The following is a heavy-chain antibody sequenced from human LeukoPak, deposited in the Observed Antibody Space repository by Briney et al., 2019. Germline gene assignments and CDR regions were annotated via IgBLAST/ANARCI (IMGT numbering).Heavy chain of an antibody. CDR3: ARGHYGSGTGTYSH. V-gene: IGHV4-59*01. J-gene: IGHJ4*02. Sequence: PSETLSLTCTVSGGSISSYYWSWTRQPPGKGLEWIGNIYDSGSTDYNPSLKSRVTISVDTSKNQFSLTLNSLTAADTAVYYCARGHYGSGTGTYSHWGQGTLVTVSS. CDR1: GGSISSYY. CDR2: IYDSGST. D-gene: IGHD3-10*01.